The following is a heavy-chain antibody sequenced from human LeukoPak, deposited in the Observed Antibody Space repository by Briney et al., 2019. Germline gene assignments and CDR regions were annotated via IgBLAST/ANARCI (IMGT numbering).Heavy chain of an antibody. CDR3: ARDRYYDFWSGYPCMDV. Sequence: GGSLRLPCAASGFTFSSYSMNWVRQAPGKGLEWVSSISSSSSYIYYADSVKGRFTISRDNAKNSLYLQMNSLRAEDTAVYYCARDRYYDFWSGYPCMDVWGKGTTVTVSS. CDR2: ISSSSSYI. D-gene: IGHD3-3*01. V-gene: IGHV3-21*01. CDR1: GFTFSSYS. J-gene: IGHJ6*03.